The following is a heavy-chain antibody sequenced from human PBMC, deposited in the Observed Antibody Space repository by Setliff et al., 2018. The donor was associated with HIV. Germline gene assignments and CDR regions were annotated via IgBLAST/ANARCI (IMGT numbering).Heavy chain of an antibody. J-gene: IGHJ6*02. CDR3: ARADGSGTYYLYYYYGMDV. CDR2: IYHSGST. CDR1: GYSISSGYY. V-gene: IGHV4-38-2*01. Sequence: PSETLSLTCAVSGYSISSGYYWGWLRQPPGKGLEWIGNIYHSGSTYYNPSLKSRVAISVDTSKNQFSLKLTSVTAADTAVYFCARADGSGTYYLYYYYGMDVWGQGTTVTVSS. D-gene: IGHD3-10*01.